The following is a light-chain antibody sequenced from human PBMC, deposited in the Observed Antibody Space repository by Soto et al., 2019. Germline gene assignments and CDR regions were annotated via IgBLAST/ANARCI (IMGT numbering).Light chain of an antibody. CDR2: EVN. CDR3: SSYTTSSTLV. V-gene: IGLV2-14*01. CDR1: SSDVAYYDY. Sequence: QSALTQPASVSGSPGQSITISCIGTSSDVAYYDYVSWYQQHPGKAPKLIIYEVNNRPSGVSHRFSGSKSDNTASLTISGLQAEDEADYYCSSYTTSSTLVFGGGTKLTVL. J-gene: IGLJ2*01.